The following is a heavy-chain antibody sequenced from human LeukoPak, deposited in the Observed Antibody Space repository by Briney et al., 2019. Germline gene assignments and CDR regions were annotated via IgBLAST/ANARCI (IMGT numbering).Heavy chain of an antibody. CDR3: ARDRGSYYYDSSGPTGGYYYGMDV. V-gene: IGHV4-59*01. CDR2: IYYSGST. D-gene: IGHD3-22*01. Sequence: PSETLSLTCTVSGGSISSYYCSWIRQPPGKGLEWIGYIYYSGSTNYNPSLKSRVTISVDTSKNQFSLKLSSVTAADTAVYYCARDRGSYYYDSSGPTGGYYYGMDVWGQGTTVTVSS. CDR1: GGSISSYY. J-gene: IGHJ6*02.